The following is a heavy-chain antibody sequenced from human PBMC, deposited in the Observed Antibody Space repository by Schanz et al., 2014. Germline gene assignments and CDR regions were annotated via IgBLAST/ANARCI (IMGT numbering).Heavy chain of an antibody. CDR2: INPYDDTI. CDR3: VTEKRMESGTWAKAFDI. V-gene: IGHV1-18*01. D-gene: IGHD3-3*01. CDR1: GYTFTSYG. J-gene: IGHJ3*02. Sequence: QGQLVQSGAEVKKPGASVKVSCKASGYTFTSYGITWVRQAPGQGLEWMGLINPYDDTIDYAKKFQGRVTMTRDTSTTTVYMELSSLRSDDTAMYYCVTEKRMESGTWAKAFDIWGQGTTVTVSS.